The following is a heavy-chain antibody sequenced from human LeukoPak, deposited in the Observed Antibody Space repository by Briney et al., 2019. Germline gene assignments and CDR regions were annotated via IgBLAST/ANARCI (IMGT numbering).Heavy chain of an antibody. Sequence: EGSLRLSCTGSGFTFNDYYMSWVRQAPGKGLEWLSFISAGGYPIYYADSVRGRFTISRDTAKNSLYLQMNSLRVEDTAVYYCVITAGPPTDHWGQGALVTVSS. J-gene: IGHJ4*01. V-gene: IGHV3-11*04. CDR2: ISAGGYPI. CDR1: GFTFNDYY. CDR3: VITAGPPTDH.